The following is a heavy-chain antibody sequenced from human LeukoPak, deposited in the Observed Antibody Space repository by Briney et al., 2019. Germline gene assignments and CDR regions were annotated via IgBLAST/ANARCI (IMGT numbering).Heavy chain of an antibody. D-gene: IGHD5-18*01. CDR2: INHSGST. CDR1: GGSFSGYY. J-gene: IGHJ5*02. CDR3: ARRVAQLWLRGGWFDP. V-gene: IGHV4-34*01. Sequence: SETLSLTCAVYGGSFSGYYWSWIRQPPGKGLEWIGEINHSGSTNYNPSLKSRVTISVDTSKNQFSLKLSSVTAADTAVYYCARRVAQLWLRGGWFDPWGQGTLVTVSS.